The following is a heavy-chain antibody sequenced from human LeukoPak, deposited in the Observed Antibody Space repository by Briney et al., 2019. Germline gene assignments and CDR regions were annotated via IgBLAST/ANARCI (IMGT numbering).Heavy chain of an antibody. J-gene: IGHJ4*02. V-gene: IGHV3-9*01. Sequence: GGSLRLSCAASGFTFDDYAMHWVRQAPGKGLEWVSGISWNSGSIGYADSVKGRFTISRDNAKNSLYLQMNSLRAEDTAVYYCARDYGDNYFDYWGQGTLVTVSS. CDR2: ISWNSGSI. CDR3: ARDYGDNYFDY. D-gene: IGHD4-17*01. CDR1: GFTFDDYA.